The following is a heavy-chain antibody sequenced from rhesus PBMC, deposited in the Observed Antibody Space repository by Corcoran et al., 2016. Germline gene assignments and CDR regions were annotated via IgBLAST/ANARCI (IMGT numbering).Heavy chain of an antibody. D-gene: IGHD5-42*01. Sequence: QVQLQESGPGVVKPSETLSLTCAVSGYSISSGYDWSWLRQPPGKGLEWIGYIYGSSGSTNYNPSLKNRVTISKDTSKNQFSLKLSSVTAADTAVYYCARDLGGYSDVWGPGVLVTVSS. CDR2: IYGSSGST. CDR1: GYSISSGYD. V-gene: IGHV4-76*01. J-gene: IGHJ5-1*01. CDR3: ARDLGGYSDV.